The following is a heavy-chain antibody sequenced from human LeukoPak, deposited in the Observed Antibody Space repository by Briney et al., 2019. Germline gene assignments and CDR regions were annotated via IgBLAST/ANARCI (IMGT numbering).Heavy chain of an antibody. CDR1: GGSISSSSYY. CDR3: ARRVGTRDWYFDL. D-gene: IGHD1-14*01. J-gene: IGHJ2*01. CDR2: IYYSGST. V-gene: IGHV4-39*01. Sequence: PSETLSLTCTVSGGSISSSSYYWGWIRQPPGKGLEWIGSIYYSGSTYYNPSLKSRVTISVDTSKNQFSLMLTAVTAADTAVYYCARRVGTRDWYFDLWGRGTLVTVSS.